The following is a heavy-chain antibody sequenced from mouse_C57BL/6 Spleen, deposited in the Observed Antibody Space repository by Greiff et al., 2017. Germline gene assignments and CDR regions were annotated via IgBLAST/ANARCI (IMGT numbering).Heavy chain of an antibody. CDR2: INPSNGGT. CDR1: GYTFTSYW. J-gene: IGHJ3*01. D-gene: IGHD1-1*01. Sequence: QVQLKQPGTELVKPGASVKLSCKASGYTFTSYWMHWVKQRPGQGLEWIGNINPSNGGTNYNEKFKSKATLTVDKSSSTAYMQLSSLTSEDSAVYYCARSLITTVVDPFAYWGQGTLVTVSA. CDR3: ARSLITTVVDPFAY. V-gene: IGHV1-53*01.